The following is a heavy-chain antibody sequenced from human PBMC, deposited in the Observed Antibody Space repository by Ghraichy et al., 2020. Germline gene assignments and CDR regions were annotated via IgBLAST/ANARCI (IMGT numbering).Heavy chain of an antibody. CDR2: ITAGNDYT. J-gene: IGHJ4*02. Sequence: ASVKVSCKASGYAFRNFAVHWVRHAPGQRPEWMGWITAGNDYTTYSKKFQGRVTITRDTSARTAYMELGSLRSEDTAVYYCARNPANTVIYDFWGQGTLVTVSS. CDR1: GYAFRNFA. V-gene: IGHV1-3*01. CDR3: ARNPANTVIYDF. D-gene: IGHD2/OR15-2a*01.